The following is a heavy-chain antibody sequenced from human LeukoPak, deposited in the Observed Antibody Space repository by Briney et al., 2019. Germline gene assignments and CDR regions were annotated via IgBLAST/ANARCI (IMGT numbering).Heavy chain of an antibody. CDR2: INPSGGST. J-gene: IGHJ6*03. CDR1: GYTFTSYY. Sequence: GASVKVSCKASGYTFTSYYVHWVRQAPGQGLEWMGIINPSGGSTSYAQKFQGRVTMTRDMSTSTAYMELRSLRSDDTAVYYCARDRVLLWFGELSGYMDVWGKGTTVTISS. D-gene: IGHD3-10*01. CDR3: ARDRVLLWFGELSGYMDV. V-gene: IGHV1-46*01.